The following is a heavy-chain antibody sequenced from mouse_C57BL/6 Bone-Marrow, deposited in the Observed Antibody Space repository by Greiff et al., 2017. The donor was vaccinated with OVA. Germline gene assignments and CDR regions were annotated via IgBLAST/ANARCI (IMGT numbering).Heavy chain of an antibody. V-gene: IGHV1-85*01. D-gene: IGHD1-1*01. J-gene: IGHJ2*01. CDR1: GYTFTSYD. Sequence: QVQLQQSGPELVKPGASVKLSCKASGYTFTSYDINWVKQRPGQGLEWIGWIYPRDGSTKYNEKFKGKATLTVDTSSSTAYMELHSLTSEDSAVYFCARSPFTTVVAGYFDYWGQGTTLTVSS. CDR2: IYPRDGST. CDR3: ARSPFTTVVAGYFDY.